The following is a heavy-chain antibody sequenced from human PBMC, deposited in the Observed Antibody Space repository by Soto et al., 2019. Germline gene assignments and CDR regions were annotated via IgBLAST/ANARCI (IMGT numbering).Heavy chain of an antibody. Sequence: GGSLRLSCAASGFTVSSNYMSWVRQAPGKGLEWVSVIYSGGSTYYADSVKGRFTISRDNSKNTLYLQMNSLRAEDTAVYYCARDRSVANPRNYYYYGMDVWGQGTTVTVSS. CDR2: IYSGGST. CDR3: ARDRSVANPRNYYYYGMDV. CDR1: GFTVSSNY. V-gene: IGHV3-53*01. J-gene: IGHJ6*02. D-gene: IGHD2-15*01.